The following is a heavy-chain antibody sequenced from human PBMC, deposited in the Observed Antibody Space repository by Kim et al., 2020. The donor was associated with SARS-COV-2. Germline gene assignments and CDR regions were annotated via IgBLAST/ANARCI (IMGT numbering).Heavy chain of an antibody. Sequence: SETLSLTCTVSGGSISSYYWSWIRQPPGKGLEWIGYIYYSGSTNYNPSLKSRVTISVDTSKNQFSLKLSSVTAADTAVYYCARVLPPTSYYYYGMDVWGQGTTVTVSS. CDR3: ARVLPPTSYYYYGMDV. J-gene: IGHJ6*02. CDR1: GGSISSYY. CDR2: IYYSGST. V-gene: IGHV4-59*01.